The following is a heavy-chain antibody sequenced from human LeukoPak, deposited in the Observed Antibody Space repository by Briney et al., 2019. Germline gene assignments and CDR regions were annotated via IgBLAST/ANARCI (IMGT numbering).Heavy chain of an antibody. CDR3: ATRYASGPIADY. CDR2: ITWNGGTI. Sequence: LSLTYTVSGGSISSYYWSWIRQPPGKGLEWVSGITWNGGTIDYADSVKGRFTISRDNAKNSLYLQMNSLRAEDTALYYCATRYASGPIADYWGQGTLVTVSS. V-gene: IGHV3-9*01. J-gene: IGHJ4*02. D-gene: IGHD3-10*01. CDR1: GGSISSYY.